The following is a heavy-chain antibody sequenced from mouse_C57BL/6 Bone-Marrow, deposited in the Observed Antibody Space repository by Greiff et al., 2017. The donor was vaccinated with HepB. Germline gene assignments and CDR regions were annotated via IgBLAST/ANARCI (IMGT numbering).Heavy chain of an antibody. CDR2: INYDGSST. V-gene: IGHV5-16*01. J-gene: IGHJ2*01. CDR1: GFTFSDYY. Sequence: EVKLMESEGGLVQPGSSMKLSCTASGFTFSDYYMAWVRQVPEKGLEWVANINYDGSSTYYLDSLKSRFIISRDNAKNILYLQMSSLKSEDTATYYCARDQEGMGFLYFDYWGQGTTLTVSS. CDR3: ARDQEGMGFLYFDY. D-gene: IGHD2-3*01.